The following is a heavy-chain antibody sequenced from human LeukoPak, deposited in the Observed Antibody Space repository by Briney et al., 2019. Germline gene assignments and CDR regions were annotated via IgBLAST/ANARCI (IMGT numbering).Heavy chain of an antibody. CDR1: GGSISSYY. V-gene: IGHV4-59*08. D-gene: IGHD2-2*01. CDR3: ASQVAVLNWFDP. J-gene: IGHJ5*02. Sequence: SETLSLTCTVSGGSISSYYWSWIRQPPGKGLEWIGYIYYSGSTNYIPSLNSRVTISVDTSKNQFSLKLSSVTAADTAVYYCASQVAVLNWFDPWGQGTLVTVSS. CDR2: IYYSGST.